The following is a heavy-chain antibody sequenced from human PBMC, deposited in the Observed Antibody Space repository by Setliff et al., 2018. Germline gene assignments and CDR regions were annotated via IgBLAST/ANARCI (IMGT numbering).Heavy chain of an antibody. J-gene: IGHJ1*01. Sequence: ASVKVSCKTSGYTFTNYGITWVRQAPGQGLEWMGWINNYSFKTNYPQKFLGRGTVTTDTSTGTADMELGSLTSDDTAIYYCARINFYVSSGYYYAPDYWGPGTLVTVSS. CDR2: INNYSFKT. CDR3: ARINFYVSSGYYYAPDY. CDR1: GYTFTNYG. V-gene: IGHV1-18*01. D-gene: IGHD3-22*01.